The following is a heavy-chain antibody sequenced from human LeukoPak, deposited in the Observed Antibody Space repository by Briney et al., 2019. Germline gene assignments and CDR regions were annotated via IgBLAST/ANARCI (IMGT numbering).Heavy chain of an antibody. Sequence: AGTLSLSCTASGFTISSDYRSWVRQAPGKGLEWVSVVYSSGNTYYADSVKGRFTISGDTSKNTLYLQMNSLSAADTAVYYCAREPPGGGFDYWGQGTLVTVSS. CDR3: AREPPGGGFDY. J-gene: IGHJ4*02. CDR1: GFTISSDY. V-gene: IGHV3-53*01. D-gene: IGHD3-16*01. CDR2: VYSSGNT.